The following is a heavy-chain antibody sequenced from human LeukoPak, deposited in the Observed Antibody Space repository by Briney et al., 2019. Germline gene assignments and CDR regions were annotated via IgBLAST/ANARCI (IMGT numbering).Heavy chain of an antibody. Sequence: AASVKVSCKASGYTFTSYDINWVRQATGQGLEWMGWMNPNSGNTGYAQKFQGRVTMTRNTSISTAYMELSSLRSEDTAVYYCARGEAAEDNWFDPWGQGTLVTVSS. CDR3: ARGEAAEDNWFDP. D-gene: IGHD6-13*01. CDR2: MNPNSGNT. CDR1: GYTFTSYD. V-gene: IGHV1-8*01. J-gene: IGHJ5*02.